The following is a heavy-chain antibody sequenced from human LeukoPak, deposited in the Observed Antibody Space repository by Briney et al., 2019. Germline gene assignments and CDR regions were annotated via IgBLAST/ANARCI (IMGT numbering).Heavy chain of an antibody. CDR2: ISSGGGTT. CDR1: GFTFSSYA. J-gene: IGHJ1*01. D-gene: IGHD1-26*01. Sequence: GGSLRLSCAASGFTFSSYAMNWVRQAPGKGLEWVSIISSGGGTTYYADSVKGRFTISRDNSKNTLYLQMNSLRAEDTAVYYCAKDKLSGSPTKYFQHWGQGTLVTVSS. CDR3: AKDKLSGSPTKYFQH. V-gene: IGHV3-23*01.